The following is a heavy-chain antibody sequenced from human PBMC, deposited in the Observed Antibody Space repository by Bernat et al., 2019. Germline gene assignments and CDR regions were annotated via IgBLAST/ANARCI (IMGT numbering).Heavy chain of an antibody. V-gene: IGHV3-7*01. D-gene: IGHD3-22*01. CDR2: IDQDGSEK. CDR3: AKDFYPFTYDSSGYPI. J-gene: IGHJ3*02. CDR1: GFTFSSHW. Sequence: EVQLVESGGGLVQPGGFLRLSCAGSGFTFSSHWMTWVRQAPGKGLEWVASIDQDGSEKQYVDSVKGRFTISRDNTKNTLYLQMNSLRAEDTAVYYCAKDFYPFTYDSSGYPIWGQGTMVTVSS.